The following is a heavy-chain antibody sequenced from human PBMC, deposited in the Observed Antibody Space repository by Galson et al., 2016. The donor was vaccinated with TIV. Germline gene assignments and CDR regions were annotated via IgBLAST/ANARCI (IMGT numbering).Heavy chain of an antibody. CDR3: ARGRGSPPYYYYYMEH. CDR1: GYTFSDYA. CDR2: INTKTGNP. J-gene: IGHJ6*03. Sequence: SVKVSCKASGYTFSDYAINWVRQVPGQGLEWMGWINTKTGNPTYAQGFTGRFVFSLDTTVSTAFLQITSLKAEDTAVYYCARGRGSPPYYYYYMEHWGKGTAVTVSS. V-gene: IGHV7-4-1*02.